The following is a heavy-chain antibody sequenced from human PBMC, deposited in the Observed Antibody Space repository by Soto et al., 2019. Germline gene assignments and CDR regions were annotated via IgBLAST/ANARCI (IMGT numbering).Heavy chain of an antibody. J-gene: IGHJ5*02. CDR2: IKQDGSEK. CDR1: GFTFSSYW. Sequence: PGGSLRLSCAASGFTFSSYWMSWVRQAPGKGLEWVANIKQDGSEKYYVDSVKGRFTISRDNAKNSLYLQMDSLRAEDTAVYYCLGGYEPLNWFDPWGQGTLVTVSS. CDR3: LGGYEPLNWFDP. V-gene: IGHV3-7*01. D-gene: IGHD3-16*01.